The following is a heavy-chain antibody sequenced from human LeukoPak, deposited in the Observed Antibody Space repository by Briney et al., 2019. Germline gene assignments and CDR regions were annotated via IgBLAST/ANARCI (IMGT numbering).Heavy chain of an antibody. D-gene: IGHD5-12*01. V-gene: IGHV3-23*01. CDR2: ISGSGGST. Sequence: GGSLRLSCAASGFTFSDAWMSWVRQAPGKGLEWVSAISGSGGSTYYADSVKGRFTISRDNSKNTLYLQMNSLRAEDTAVYYCAKASLMATIDFDYWGQGTLVTVSS. CDR1: GFTFSDAW. CDR3: AKASLMATIDFDY. J-gene: IGHJ4*02.